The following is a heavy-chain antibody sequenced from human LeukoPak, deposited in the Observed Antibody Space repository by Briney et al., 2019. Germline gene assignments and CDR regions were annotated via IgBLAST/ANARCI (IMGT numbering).Heavy chain of an antibody. CDR1: GGSISGYY. CDR3: ARDHGDMATSL. D-gene: IGHD5-24*01. CDR2: IYYSGST. V-gene: IGHV4-59*01. J-gene: IGHJ4*02. Sequence: SETLSLTCTVSGGSISGYYWSWIRQPPGKGLEWIGYIYYSGSTSYNPSLKSRVTISVDTSKNQFSLKLSSVTAADTAVYYCARDHGDMATSLWGQGTLVTVSS.